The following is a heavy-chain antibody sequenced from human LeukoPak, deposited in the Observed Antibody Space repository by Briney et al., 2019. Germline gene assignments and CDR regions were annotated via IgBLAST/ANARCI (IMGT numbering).Heavy chain of an antibody. CDR2: ISTNSLGM. D-gene: IGHD3-3*01. Sequence: GGSLRLSCAASGFSLSIYSMSWVRQAPGKGLEWLSYISTNSLGMYYADSVRGRVTISKDYDKNSLYLQMNSLRAEDTAVYYCAKDGKRFLEWLLYQYYFDYWGQGTLVTVSS. J-gene: IGHJ4*02. CDR1: GFSLSIYS. V-gene: IGHV3-48*01. CDR3: AKDGKRFLEWLLYQYYFDY.